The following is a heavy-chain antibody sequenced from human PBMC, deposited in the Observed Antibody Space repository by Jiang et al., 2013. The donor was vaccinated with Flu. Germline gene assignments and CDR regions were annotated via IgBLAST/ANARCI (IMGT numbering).Heavy chain of an antibody. CDR3: ARDHRDGYNYVGGYY. CDR1: GGTFSSYA. V-gene: IGHV1-69*04. D-gene: IGHD5-24*01. J-gene: IGHJ4*02. Sequence: GAEVKKPGSSVKVSCKASGGTFSSYAISWVRQAPGQGLEWMGRIIPILGIANYAQKFQGRVTITADKSTSTAYMELSSLRSEDTAVYYCARDHRDGYNYVGGYYWGQGTLVTVSS. CDR2: IIPILGIA.